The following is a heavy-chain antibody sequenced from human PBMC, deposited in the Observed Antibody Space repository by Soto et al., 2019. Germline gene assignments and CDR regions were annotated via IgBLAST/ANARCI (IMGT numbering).Heavy chain of an antibody. CDR2: IYHSGST. CDR3: ARGGTKHIVVADWFDP. D-gene: IGHD2-21*01. V-gene: IGHV4-30-2*01. Sequence: QLQLQESGSGLVKPSPTLSLTCAVSGGSISSGGYSWSWIRQPPGKGLEWIGYIYHSGSTYYNPSLNSRVTISVDRSKNQFSLKLSSVTAADTAVYYCARGGTKHIVVADWFDPWGQGTLVTVSS. J-gene: IGHJ5*02. CDR1: GGSISSGGYS.